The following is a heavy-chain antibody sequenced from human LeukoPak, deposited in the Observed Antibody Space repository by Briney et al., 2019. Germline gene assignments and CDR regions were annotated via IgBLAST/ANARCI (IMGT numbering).Heavy chain of an antibody. J-gene: IGHJ4*02. CDR1: GYTFTGYY. D-gene: IGHD5-18*01. CDR3: ARAVRLSSTAMVFGY. Sequence: ASVKVSCKASGYTFTGYYMHWVRQAPGQGLEWMGWINPNSGGTNYAQKFQGWVTMTRDTSISTAYMELSRLRSVDTAVYYCARAVRLSSTAMVFGYWGQGTLVTVSS. V-gene: IGHV1-2*04. CDR2: INPNSGGT.